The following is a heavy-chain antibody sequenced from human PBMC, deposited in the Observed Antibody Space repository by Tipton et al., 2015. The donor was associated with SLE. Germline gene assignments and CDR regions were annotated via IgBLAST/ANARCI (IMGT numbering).Heavy chain of an antibody. V-gene: IGHV4-31*03. CDR1: GGSISSGGYY. CDR2: IYYSGST. D-gene: IGHD1-26*01. CDR3: AREGAGWELLGWFDP. J-gene: IGHJ5*02. Sequence: TLSLTCTVSGGSISSGGYYWSWIRQHPGKGLEWIGYIYYSGSTYYNPSLKSRVTISVDTSKNQFSLKLSSVTAADTAVYYCAREGAGWELLGWFDPWGQGTLVTVSS.